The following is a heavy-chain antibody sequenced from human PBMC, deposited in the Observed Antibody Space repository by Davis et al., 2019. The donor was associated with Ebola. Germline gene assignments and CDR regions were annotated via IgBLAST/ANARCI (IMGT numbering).Heavy chain of an antibody. Sequence: PGGSLRPSCAASGFTFSSYWMSWVRQAPGKGLEWVANIKQDGSEKYYVDSVKGRFTISRDNAKNSLYLQMNSLRAEDTAVYYCARDLDVVDYWYFDLWGRGTLVTVSS. D-gene: IGHD2-2*01. J-gene: IGHJ2*01. CDR3: ARDLDVVDYWYFDL. CDR1: GFTFSSYW. CDR2: IKQDGSEK. V-gene: IGHV3-7*01.